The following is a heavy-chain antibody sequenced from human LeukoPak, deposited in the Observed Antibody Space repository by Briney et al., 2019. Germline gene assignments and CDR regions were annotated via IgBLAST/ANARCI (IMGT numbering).Heavy chain of an antibody. D-gene: IGHD6-19*01. V-gene: IGHV3-30*18. CDR2: ISYDGSNK. J-gene: IGHJ4*02. CDR1: GFTFSSHG. CDR3: AKGRQAVAVIEFDE. Sequence: PGGSLRLSCAASGFTFSSHGMHWVRQAPGKGLEWVAVISYDGSNKYYADSVKGRFTISTDNSKNNLYLQMNSLRAEDTAVFYCAKGRQAVAVIEFDEWGQGALVTVSS.